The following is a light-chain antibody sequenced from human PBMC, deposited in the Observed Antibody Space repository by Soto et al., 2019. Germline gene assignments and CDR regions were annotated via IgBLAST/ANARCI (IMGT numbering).Light chain of an antibody. Sequence: DIQMTQSPSSLSASVGDRVTITCRASQSISTYLNWYQQKPGKAPKLLIYAASSLQTGVPSRFSGSGSGTDFTLTITSLQLEDFATYSCQQIYSILRWTVRQGTKVQIK. CDR2: AAS. CDR3: QQIYSILRWT. CDR1: QSISTY. V-gene: IGKV1-39*01. J-gene: IGKJ1*01.